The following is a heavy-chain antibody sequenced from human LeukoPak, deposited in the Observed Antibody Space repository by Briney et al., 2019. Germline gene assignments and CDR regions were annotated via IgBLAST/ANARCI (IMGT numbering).Heavy chain of an antibody. J-gene: IGHJ4*02. CDR2: ISSSGSGGNT. D-gene: IGHD3-3*01. CDR3: AKEGNYGFWSGYYTSPIDY. Sequence: GGSLRLSCAASGVTLSSYAMSWARQAPGKGLEWVSGISSSGSGGNTYYADSVKGRFTISRDNSKNTLYLQMNSLRAEDTAVYYCAKEGNYGFWSGYYTSPIDYWGQGTLVTVSS. V-gene: IGHV3-23*01. CDR1: GVTLSSYA.